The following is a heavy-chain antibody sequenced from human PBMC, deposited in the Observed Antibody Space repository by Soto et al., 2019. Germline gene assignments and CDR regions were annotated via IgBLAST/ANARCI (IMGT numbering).Heavy chain of an antibody. CDR3: GRWGPISAAGIDY. CDR2: MWYDGSHK. D-gene: IGHD3-16*01. Sequence: GGSLRLSCAASGFTVSRYGMHWVRLVPGNGLEWLAVMWYDGSHKYYADSVRGRFTISRDNSKNTLYLQMDSLGAEDTAVYFCGRWGPISAAGIDYWGQGTLVTVSS. J-gene: IGHJ4*02. CDR1: GFTVSRYG. V-gene: IGHV3-33*01.